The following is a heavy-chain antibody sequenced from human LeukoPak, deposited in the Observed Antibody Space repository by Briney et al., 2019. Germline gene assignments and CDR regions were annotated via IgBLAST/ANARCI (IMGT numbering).Heavy chain of an antibody. CDR1: GLAFNNAW. D-gene: IGHD3-22*01. CDR2: IKSKTDGGTT. J-gene: IGHJ1*01. V-gene: IGHV3-15*05. CDR3: TPLTYHYDSSGYYYVRYFEH. Sequence: GGSLRLSCAVSGLAFNNAWMTWVRQAPGKGLEWVGRIKSKTDGGTTDYAAPVQGRFTISRDDSKNTMYLQMNSVKTEDTAVYYCTPLTYHYDSSGYYYVRYFEHWGQGTLVTVSS.